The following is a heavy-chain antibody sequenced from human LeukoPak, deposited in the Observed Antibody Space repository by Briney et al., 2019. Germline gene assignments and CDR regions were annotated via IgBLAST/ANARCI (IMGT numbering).Heavy chain of an antibody. CDR1: GFTFSSYA. J-gene: IGHJ4*02. V-gene: IGHV3-11*01. Sequence: GGSLRLSCAASGFTFSSYAMSWIRQAPGKGLEWVSYISSSGSTIYYADSVKGRFTISRDNAKNSLYLQMNSLRAEDTAVYYCARDLSRKAAAGIDYWGQGTLVTVSS. CDR2: ISSSGSTI. CDR3: ARDLSRKAAAGIDY. D-gene: IGHD6-13*01.